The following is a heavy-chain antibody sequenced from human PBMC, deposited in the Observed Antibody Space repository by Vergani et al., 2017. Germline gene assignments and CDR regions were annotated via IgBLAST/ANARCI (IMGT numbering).Heavy chain of an antibody. CDR1: GVPISSYY. CDR3: ARMGGYGEGDAFRSGYFDS. J-gene: IGHJ4*02. V-gene: IGHV4-59*01. Sequence: QVQLQESGPGLVKPSEILSLTRTVSGVPISSYYWSWIRKPPGKGLEWIGYNYYSGNTNYDPSLKCRVTISVDTSKNQFSLKLSSVTAADTAVYYCARMGGYGEGDAFRSGYFDSWGPGILVTVSS. CDR2: NYYSGNT. D-gene: IGHD4/OR15-4a*01.